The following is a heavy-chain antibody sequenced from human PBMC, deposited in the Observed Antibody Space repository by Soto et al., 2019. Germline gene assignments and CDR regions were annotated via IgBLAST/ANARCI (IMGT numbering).Heavy chain of an antibody. D-gene: IGHD3-22*01. J-gene: IGHJ4*02. V-gene: IGHV3-23*01. CDR1: GFTFSSYA. CDR2: ISGSGGST. CDR3: ERPDYDDSSAHDC. Sequence: EVQLLESGGGLVQPGGSLRLSCAASGFTFSSYAMSWVRQAPGKGLEWVSAISGSGGSTYYADSVKGRFTISGDNPKNARYLQMNSLRAEDTAVYYGERPDYDDSSAHDCWGQGTLVTFSA.